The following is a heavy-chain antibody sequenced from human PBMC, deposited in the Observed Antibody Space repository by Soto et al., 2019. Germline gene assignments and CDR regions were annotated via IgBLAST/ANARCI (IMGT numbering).Heavy chain of an antibody. Sequence: QVQLVQSGAEVKKPGASVKVSCKASGYTFTSYDINWVRQATGQGLEWMGWMNPNSGNTGYAQKFQGRVTLTRNTSISTAYLELSSLRSEDTAVYYCARGQGGSSGYFDWFDPWGQGTLVTVSS. V-gene: IGHV1-8*01. CDR2: MNPNSGNT. CDR3: ARGQGGSSGYFDWFDP. CDR1: GYTFTSYD. D-gene: IGHD3-22*01. J-gene: IGHJ5*02.